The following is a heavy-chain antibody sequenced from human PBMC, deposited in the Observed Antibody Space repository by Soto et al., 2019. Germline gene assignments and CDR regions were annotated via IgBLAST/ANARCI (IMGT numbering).Heavy chain of an antibody. D-gene: IGHD3-16*01. CDR1: GFTFSSYA. Sequence: RSLRLSCAASGFTFSSYAMHWVRQAPGKGLEWVAVISYDGSNKYYADSVKGRFTISRDNSKNTLYLQMNSLRAEDTAVYYCARDEVLGAGYFDYWGQGTLVTVSS. CDR2: ISYDGSNK. V-gene: IGHV3-30-3*01. CDR3: ARDEVLGAGYFDY. J-gene: IGHJ4*02.